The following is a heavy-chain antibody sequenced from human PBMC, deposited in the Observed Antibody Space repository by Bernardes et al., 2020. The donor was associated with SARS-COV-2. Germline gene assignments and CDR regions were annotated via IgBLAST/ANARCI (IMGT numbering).Heavy chain of an antibody. J-gene: IGHJ4*02. Sequence: SETLSLTCTVSGGSISSDSSYWGWIRQPPGKGLEWIGSIHHTGSTYYNPSLKSRVAISLVTSTKQFSLKLSSVTAADTAVYYCARQKEYSSPNFDSWGQGILVTVSS. CDR1: GGSISSDSSY. D-gene: IGHD6-6*01. CDR2: IHHTGST. V-gene: IGHV4-39*01. CDR3: ARQKEYSSPNFDS.